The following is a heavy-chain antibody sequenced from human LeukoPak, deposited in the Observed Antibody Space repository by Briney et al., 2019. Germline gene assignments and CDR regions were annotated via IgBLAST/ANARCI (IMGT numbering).Heavy chain of an antibody. CDR2: IYYSGST. CDR1: GRSISSYY. Sequence: PSETLSLTCTVSGRSISSYYWSWIRQPPGKGLEWIGYIYYSGSTNYNPSLKSRVTISVDTSKNQFSLKLSSVTAADTAVYYCARDRAAWFGDLLGGYYYYYYMDVWGKGTTVTVSS. J-gene: IGHJ6*03. CDR3: ARDRAAWFGDLLGGYYYYYYMDV. V-gene: IGHV4-59*01. D-gene: IGHD3-10*01.